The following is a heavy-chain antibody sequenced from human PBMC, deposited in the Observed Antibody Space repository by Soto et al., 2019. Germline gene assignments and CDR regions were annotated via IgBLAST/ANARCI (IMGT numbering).Heavy chain of an antibody. CDR2: IYYSGTT. Sequence: KPSETLSLTCIVSEGSINTYYWSWIRQPPGKGLEWIGYIYYSGTTYYNPSLKSRVTISLDTSKSQFSLRLRYLTAADTAVYYCARAPNYAFWSGYPPNGMDVWGQGTTVTVSS. V-gene: IGHV4-59*01. CDR1: EGSINTYY. D-gene: IGHD3-3*01. CDR3: ARAPNYAFWSGYPPNGMDV. J-gene: IGHJ6*02.